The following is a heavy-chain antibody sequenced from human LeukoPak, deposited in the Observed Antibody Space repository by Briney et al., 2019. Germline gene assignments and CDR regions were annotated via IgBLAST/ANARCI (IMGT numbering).Heavy chain of an antibody. D-gene: IGHD1-26*01. Sequence: SETLSLTCTVYGGSFSGYYWSWIRQPPGKGLEWIGEINHSGSTNYNPSLKSRVTISVDTSKNQFSLKLSSVTAADTAVYYCARGPYSGSYFDYWGQGTLVTVSS. CDR2: INHSGST. CDR3: ARGPYSGSYFDY. J-gene: IGHJ4*02. CDR1: GGSFSGYY. V-gene: IGHV4-34*01.